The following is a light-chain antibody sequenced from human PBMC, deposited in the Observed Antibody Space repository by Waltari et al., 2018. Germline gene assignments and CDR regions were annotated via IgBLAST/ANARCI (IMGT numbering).Light chain of an antibody. CDR3: QQYTSAPPT. CDR2: WAS. Sequence: IVMTQSPDSLAVSLGERARITCKSSQSLYRPSDDKRFLAWYQQKSGQPHKLLMYWASTRESGVPDRFSGGGSGTDFTLTISNVQAEDVAGYHCQQYTSAPPTFGLGTKLEIK. J-gene: IGKJ2*01. CDR1: QSLYRPSDDKRF. V-gene: IGKV4-1*01.